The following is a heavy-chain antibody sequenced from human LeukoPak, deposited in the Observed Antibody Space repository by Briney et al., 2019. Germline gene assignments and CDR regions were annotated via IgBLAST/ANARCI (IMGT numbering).Heavy chain of an antibody. J-gene: IGHJ4*02. CDR1: GFNFGDHV. CDR3: ARASGSFWYFDF. Sequence: GGSLRLSCTGSGFNFGDHVMTWVRQAPGKGLEWVGFVASKAFGGPPEYAASVKGRLTSSRDDSKSIAYLDLNSLKTEDTAVYYCARASGSFWYFDFWGQGTPVTVSS. CDR2: VASKAFGGPP. D-gene: IGHD6-19*01. V-gene: IGHV3-49*04.